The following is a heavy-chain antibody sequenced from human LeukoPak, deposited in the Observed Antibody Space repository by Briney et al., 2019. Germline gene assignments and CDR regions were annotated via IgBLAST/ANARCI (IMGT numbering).Heavy chain of an antibody. CDR3: ASPIPPYRGGFFNF. J-gene: IGHJ4*02. Sequence: SETLSLTCAVSGASSSAYYWTWIRQPPGKGLEWMGEVNHAGSTTYNPSLRSRVTISVDTSKSQFSLKLTSVTAADTAVYYCASPIPPYRGGFFNFWGQGTLLIVSS. V-gene: IGHV4-34*01. D-gene: IGHD3-10*01. CDR2: VNHAGST. CDR1: GASSSAYY.